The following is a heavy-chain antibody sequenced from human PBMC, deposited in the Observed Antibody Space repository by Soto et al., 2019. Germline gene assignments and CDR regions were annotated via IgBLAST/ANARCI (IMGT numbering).Heavy chain of an antibody. CDR3: AREGFRNLGAVKWYGMDV. J-gene: IGHJ6*01. CDR1: GYTFTSYG. Sequence: ASVKGSCKASGYTFTSYGISWVRQAPGQGLEWMGWISAYNGNTNYAQKLQGRVTMTTDTSTSTAYMELRSLRSDDTAVYYCAREGFRNLGAVKWYGMDVWGQGATVTVSS. D-gene: IGHD3-3*01. CDR2: ISAYNGNT. V-gene: IGHV1-18*01.